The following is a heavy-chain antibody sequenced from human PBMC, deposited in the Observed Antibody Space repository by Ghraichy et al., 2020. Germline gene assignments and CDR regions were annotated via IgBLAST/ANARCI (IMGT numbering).Heavy chain of an antibody. V-gene: IGHV3-30-3*01. CDR2: ISYDGSNK. CDR3: ARDRYCSSTSCYAVAFDI. D-gene: IGHD2-2*01. Sequence: GGSLRLSCAASGFTFSSYAMHWVRQAPGKGLEWVAVISYDGSNKYYADSVKGRFTISRDNSKNTLYLQMNSLRAEDTAVYYCARDRYCSSTSCYAVAFDIWGQGTMVTVSS. CDR1: GFTFSSYA. J-gene: IGHJ3*02.